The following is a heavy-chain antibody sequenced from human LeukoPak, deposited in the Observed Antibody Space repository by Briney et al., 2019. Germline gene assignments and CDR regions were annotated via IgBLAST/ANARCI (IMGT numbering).Heavy chain of an antibody. CDR2: IYYSGST. CDR1: GGSISSYY. D-gene: IGHD3-22*01. Sequence: SETLSLTCTVSGGSISSYYWSWIRQPPGKGLEWIGYIYYSGSTNYNPSLKSRVTISVDTSKNQFSLKLSSVTAADTAVYYCARVTRGTRANYYDTRELFDYWGQGTLVTVSS. CDR3: ARVTRGTRANYYDTRELFDY. V-gene: IGHV4-59*08. J-gene: IGHJ4*02.